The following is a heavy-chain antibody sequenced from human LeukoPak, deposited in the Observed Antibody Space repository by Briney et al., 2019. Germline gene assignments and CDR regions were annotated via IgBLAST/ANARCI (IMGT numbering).Heavy chain of an antibody. J-gene: IGHJ3*02. Sequence: GGSLRLSCEASGFTFSSYEMNWVRQAPGKGLEWVSYISSSGSTIYYADSVKGRFTISRDNAKNSLYLQMNSLRAEDTAVYYCARVPIEYDAFDIWGQGTMVTVSS. CDR1: GFTFSSYE. V-gene: IGHV3-48*03. D-gene: IGHD2-2*01. CDR2: ISSSGSTI. CDR3: ARVPIEYDAFDI.